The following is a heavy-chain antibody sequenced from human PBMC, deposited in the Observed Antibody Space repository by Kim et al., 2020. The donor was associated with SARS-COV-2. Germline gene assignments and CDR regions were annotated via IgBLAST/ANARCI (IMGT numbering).Heavy chain of an antibody. Sequence: GGSLRLSCAASGFTFSSYGMHWVRQAPGKGLEWVAVISYDGSNKYSADSVKGRFTISRDNSKNTLYLQMNSLRAEDTAVYYCAKRGGVEYSSSPHYYYYMDVWGKGTTVTVSS. V-gene: IGHV3-30*18. CDR3: AKRGGVEYSSSPHYYYYMDV. J-gene: IGHJ6*03. CDR2: ISYDGSNK. CDR1: GFTFSSYG. D-gene: IGHD6-6*01.